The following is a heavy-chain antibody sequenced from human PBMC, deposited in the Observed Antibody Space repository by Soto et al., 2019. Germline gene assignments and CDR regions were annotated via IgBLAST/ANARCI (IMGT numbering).Heavy chain of an antibody. V-gene: IGHV3-30*18. Sequence: QVQLVESGGGVVQPGRSLRLSCVASGFTFSTTGMHWVRQVPGQGLEWVAMISHDGGATYYADSVKGRFTISRDTSKSTLYLQMNSLRPEDTAVYHCAKDLYGAGWYNYFAPGGQGTLVPVSS. CDR2: ISHDGGAT. CDR1: GFTFSTTG. D-gene: IGHD6-19*01. CDR3: AKDLYGAGWYNYFAP. J-gene: IGHJ5*02.